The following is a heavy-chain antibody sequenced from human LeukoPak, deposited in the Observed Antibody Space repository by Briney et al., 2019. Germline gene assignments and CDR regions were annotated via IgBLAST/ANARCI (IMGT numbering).Heavy chain of an antibody. CDR1: GGSISSYY. CDR2: IYTSGST. J-gene: IGHJ3*02. Sequence: PSETLSLTCTVSGGSISSYYWSWIRQPAGKGLEWIGRIYTSGSTNYNPSLKSRVTMSVDTSKNQFSLKLSSVTAADTAVYYCARDNPGWNVAGIRAFDIWGQGTMVTVSS. D-gene: IGHD1-1*01. V-gene: IGHV4-4*07. CDR3: ARDNPGWNVAGIRAFDI.